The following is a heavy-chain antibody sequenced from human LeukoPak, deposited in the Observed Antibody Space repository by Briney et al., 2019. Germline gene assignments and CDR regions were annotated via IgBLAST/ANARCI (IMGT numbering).Heavy chain of an antibody. CDR2: ISGSGVST. J-gene: IGHJ4*02. CDR3: ARQTYYLPD. V-gene: IGHV3-23*01. Sequence: GGSLRLSCAASGFTFTSYAMNWVRQAPGKGLEWVSAISGSGVSTFYADSVKGRFTISRDSSKNTLYLQMNSLRAEDTAVYYCARQTYYLPDWGQGTLVTVSS. CDR1: GFTFTSYA. D-gene: IGHD3-10*01.